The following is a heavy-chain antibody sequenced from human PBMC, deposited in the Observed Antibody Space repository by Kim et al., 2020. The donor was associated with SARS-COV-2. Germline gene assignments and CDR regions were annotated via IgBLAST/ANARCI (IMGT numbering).Heavy chain of an antibody. J-gene: IGHJ6*02. D-gene: IGHD2-15*01. CDR2: ISYDGSNK. V-gene: IGHV3-30*18. CDR1: GFTFSSYG. CDR3: AKDPVSVVHYYYYYGMDV. Sequence: GGSLRLSCAASGFTFSSYGMHWVRQAPGKGLEWVAVISYDGSNKYYADSVKGRFTISRDNSKNTLYLQMNSLRAEDTAVYYCAKDPVSVVHYYYYYGMDVWGQGTTVTVSS.